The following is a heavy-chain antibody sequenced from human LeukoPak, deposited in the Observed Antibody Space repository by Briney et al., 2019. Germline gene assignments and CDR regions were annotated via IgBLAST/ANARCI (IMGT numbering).Heavy chain of an antibody. CDR1: GYTFTSYY. CDR2: INPRGGST. J-gene: IGHJ6*02. D-gene: IGHD5-24*01. Sequence: ASVKVSCKVSGYTFTSYYMHWVRQAPGQGLEWMGIINPRGGSTSYAQKFQGRVTMTRDTSTSTVYMELSSLRSEDTAVYYCARDRPNRDGYNRPYYYYYGMDVWGQGTTVTVSS. CDR3: ARDRPNRDGYNRPYYYYYGMDV. V-gene: IGHV1-46*01.